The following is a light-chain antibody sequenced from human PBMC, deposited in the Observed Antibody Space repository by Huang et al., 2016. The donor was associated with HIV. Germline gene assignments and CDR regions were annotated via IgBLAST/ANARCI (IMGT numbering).Light chain of an antibody. J-gene: IGKJ1*01. CDR1: QSISSY. CDR2: AAS. Sequence: DIQMTQSPSSLSASVGDRVTITCRASQSISSYLNWYQQKPGKAPNLLIYAASSLQSGVPSRFSGSGSGTHFTRTIRSQQPEDFATYYCQQSSSTPWTFGQGTKVEIK. CDR3: QQSSSTPWT. V-gene: IGKV1-39*01.